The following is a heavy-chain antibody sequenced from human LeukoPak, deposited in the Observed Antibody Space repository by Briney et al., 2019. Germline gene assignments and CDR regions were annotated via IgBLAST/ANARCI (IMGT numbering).Heavy chain of an antibody. J-gene: IGHJ4*02. CDR3: AKVTYYESSGYQGGLPPTEY. V-gene: IGHV3-23*01. D-gene: IGHD3-22*01. Sequence: PGGSLRLSCAASGFTFSSYAMSWVRQAPGKGLEWVSGISGSGGVTYYADSVKGRFTISRDNSKTTLYLQMNSLRAEDTAVYYCAKVTYYESSGYQGGLPPTEYWGQGTLVTVSS. CDR2: ISGSGGVT. CDR1: GFTFSSYA.